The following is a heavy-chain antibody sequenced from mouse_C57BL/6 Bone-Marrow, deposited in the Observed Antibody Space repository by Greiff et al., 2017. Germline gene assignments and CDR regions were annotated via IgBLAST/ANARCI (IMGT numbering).Heavy chain of an antibody. CDR1: GFSLTSYG. J-gene: IGHJ3*01. V-gene: IGHV2-5*01. CDR3: ATGGAWFAY. CDR2: IWRGGST. Sequence: QVQLQQSGPGLVQPSQSLSITCTVSGFSLTSYGVHWVRQSPGKGLEWLGVIWRGGSTDYNAAHMSRLSITKDNSKSQVFFKMNSLQADDAALYCCATGGAWFAYWGQGTLVTVSA.